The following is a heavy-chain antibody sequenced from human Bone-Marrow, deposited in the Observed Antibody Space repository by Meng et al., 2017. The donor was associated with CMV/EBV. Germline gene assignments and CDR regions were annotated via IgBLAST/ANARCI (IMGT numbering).Heavy chain of an antibody. V-gene: IGHV4-39*07. CDR2: IFYSGST. J-gene: IGHJ4*02. CDR1: GGSISSSSYD. CDR3: ARVQGSSIDY. D-gene: IGHD6-13*01. Sequence: SETLSLTCTVSGGSISSSSYDWGWIRQPPGKGLEWIGNIFYSGSTYYNPSLKSRVTISVATSKNQFSLKLSSVTAAATPVYYCARVQGSSIDYWGQGTLVTVSS.